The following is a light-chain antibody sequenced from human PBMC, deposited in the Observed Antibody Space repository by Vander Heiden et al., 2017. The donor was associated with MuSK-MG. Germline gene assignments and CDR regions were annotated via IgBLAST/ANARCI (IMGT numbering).Light chain of an antibody. Sequence: EIVLTQSPGTLSLSPGERATLSCRASQSVSINYLAWYQQKPGQAPRLLIYGASSRATGIPDRFSGSGSGTDFTLTISRREPEDLAVYYCQQVGHSRAWTFGQGTKVEIK. CDR2: GAS. J-gene: IGKJ1*01. CDR3: QQVGHSRAWT. V-gene: IGKV3-20*01. CDR1: QSVSINY.